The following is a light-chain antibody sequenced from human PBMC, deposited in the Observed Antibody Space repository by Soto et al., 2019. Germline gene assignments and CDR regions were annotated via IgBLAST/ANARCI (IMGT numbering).Light chain of an antibody. CDR3: HSYESSLSGSV. J-gene: IGLJ3*02. CDR1: SSNIGAGYD. V-gene: IGLV1-40*01. Sequence: QSALTQPPSVSGAPGQRVTISCTGSSSNIGAGYDVHWYQQLPGTVPKLLIYGNSNRPSGVPDRFSGSKSGTSASLAIAGLQAEDEADYYCHSYESSLSGSVFGGGTELTVL. CDR2: GNS.